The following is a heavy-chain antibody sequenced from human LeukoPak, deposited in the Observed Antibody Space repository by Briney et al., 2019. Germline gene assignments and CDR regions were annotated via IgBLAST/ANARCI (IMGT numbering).Heavy chain of an antibody. CDR3: ADYGSYYRY. J-gene: IGHJ4*02. V-gene: IGHV3-23*01. CDR1: GFTFSNYV. CDR2: ISGNSGTT. Sequence: GGSLRLSCAASGFTFSNYVMSWVRQAPGKGLEWVSVISGNSGTTYYADSAKGRFTISRDNSKNTLYLQMNSLRAEDTAVYYCADYGSYYRYWGQGTLVTVSS. D-gene: IGHD1-26*01.